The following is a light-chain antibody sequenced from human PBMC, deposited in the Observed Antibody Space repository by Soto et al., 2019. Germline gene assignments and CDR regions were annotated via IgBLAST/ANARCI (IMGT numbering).Light chain of an antibody. CDR1: TSNIRNNF. CDR2: DNN. V-gene: IGLV1-51*01. Sequence: QSVLTQPPSVSAAPGQRVTISCSGSTSNIRNNFVSWYQQLPGTAPKLVIHDNNKRPSGIPDRFSGSKSGASATLGITGLKTGDEADYYCGTWDSSLRAVVFGGGTKLTVL. J-gene: IGLJ2*01. CDR3: GTWDSSLRAVV.